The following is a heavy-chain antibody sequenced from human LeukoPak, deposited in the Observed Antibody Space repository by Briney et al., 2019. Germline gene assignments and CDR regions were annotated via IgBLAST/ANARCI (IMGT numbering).Heavy chain of an antibody. Sequence: PGGSLRLSCVASGLTFSNYAMHWVRQAPGKGLEWVALIWYDGRNKYYSESVRGRFTISRDNSNNTLWLQMNSLRAEDTAVYYCATVFGAWSYMGGFDAWGQGTMVRFSS. D-gene: IGHD1-26*01. V-gene: IGHV3-33*01. J-gene: IGHJ3*01. CDR3: ATVFGAWSYMGGFDA. CDR1: GLTFSNYA. CDR2: IWYDGRNK.